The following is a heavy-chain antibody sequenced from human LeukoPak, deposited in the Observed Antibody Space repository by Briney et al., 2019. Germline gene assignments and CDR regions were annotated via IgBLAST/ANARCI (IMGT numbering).Heavy chain of an antibody. CDR1: GLTFDDYG. CDR2: INWNGGST. V-gene: IGHV3-20*04. J-gene: IGHJ3*02. CDR3: ARSGGLPDAFDI. Sequence: GGSLRLSCAASGLTFDDYGMSWVRQAPGEGLEWVSGINWNGGSTGYADSVKGRFTISRDNAKNSLYLQMNSLRAEDTALYYCARSGGLPDAFDIWGQGTMVTVSS. D-gene: IGHD1-26*01.